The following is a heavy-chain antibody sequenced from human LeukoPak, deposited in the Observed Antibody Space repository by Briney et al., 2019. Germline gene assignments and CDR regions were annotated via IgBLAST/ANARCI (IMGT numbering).Heavy chain of an antibody. D-gene: IGHD2-2*01. CDR2: IYTSGST. CDR1: GGSISSYY. Sequence: SETLSLTCTVSGGSISSYYWSWIRQPAGKGLEWIGRIYTSGSTNYNPSLKRRVTMSVDTSKNQFSLKLSSVTAADTAVYYCARDRYCSSTSCYGGYYYYGMDVWGQGTTVTVSS. V-gene: IGHV4-4*07. J-gene: IGHJ6*02. CDR3: ARDRYCSSTSCYGGYYYYGMDV.